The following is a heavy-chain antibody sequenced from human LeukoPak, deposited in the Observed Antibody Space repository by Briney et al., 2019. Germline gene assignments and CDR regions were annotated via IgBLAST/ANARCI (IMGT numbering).Heavy chain of an antibody. CDR2: IYYSGST. J-gene: IGHJ4*02. Sequence: PSETLSLTCTVSGGSISSYYWSWIRQPPGKGLEWIGYIYYSGSTNYNPSLKSRVTISVDTSKNQFSLKLSSVTAADTAVYYCARQNRLRWYPDYWGQGTLVTVSS. CDR1: GGSISSYY. D-gene: IGHD4-23*01. CDR3: ARQNRLRWYPDY. V-gene: IGHV4-59*01.